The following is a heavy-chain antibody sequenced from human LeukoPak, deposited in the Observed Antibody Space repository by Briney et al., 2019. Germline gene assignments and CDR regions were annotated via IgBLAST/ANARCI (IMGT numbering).Heavy chain of an antibody. Sequence: QPGRSLRLSCAASGFTFSSYGMHWVRQAPGKGLEWVAVISYDGSNKYYADSVKGRFTISRDNSKNTLYLQMNSLRAEDTAVYYCANGPGIAAAGTPYFDYWGQGTLVTVSS. V-gene: IGHV3-30*18. D-gene: IGHD6-13*01. CDR2: ISYDGSNK. CDR3: ANGPGIAAAGTPYFDY. J-gene: IGHJ4*02. CDR1: GFTFSSYG.